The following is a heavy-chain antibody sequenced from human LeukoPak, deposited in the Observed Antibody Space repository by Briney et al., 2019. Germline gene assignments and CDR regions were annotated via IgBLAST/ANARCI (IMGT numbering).Heavy chain of an antibody. V-gene: IGHV1-2*06. CDR2: IDPNSGGT. CDR3: ARYSRLSGDY. CDR1: GYTLTGYY. Sequence: GPSVKVSCKTSGYTLTGYYIHWVRQAPGQGLEWLGRIDPNSGGTRYAHNFQGRVTMTRHTPISTSHMDVSSLRSDHTPVYNCARYSRLSGDYWGQGTLVTVSS. D-gene: IGHD3-22*01. J-gene: IGHJ4*02.